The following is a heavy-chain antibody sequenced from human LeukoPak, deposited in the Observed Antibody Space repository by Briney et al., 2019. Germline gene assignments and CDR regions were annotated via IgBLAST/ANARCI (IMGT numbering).Heavy chain of an antibody. J-gene: IGHJ4*02. CDR2: IRYDGSNK. CDR3: ARGARHTDY. V-gene: IGHV3-33*08. Sequence: PGTSLRLSCAASGFTFSNFGMHWVRQAPGKGLEWVAFIRYDGSNKYYADSVKGRFTISRDNSKNTLYLQMNSLRAEDTAVYYCARGARHTDYWGQGTLVTVSS. CDR1: GFTFSNFG.